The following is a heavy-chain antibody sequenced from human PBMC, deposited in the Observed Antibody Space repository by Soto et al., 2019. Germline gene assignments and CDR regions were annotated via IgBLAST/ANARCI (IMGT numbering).Heavy chain of an antibody. CDR3: ASLTHYYDSSGYYYVGGDFDY. CDR1: GGTFSSYA. J-gene: IGHJ4*02. Sequence: SVKVSCKASGGTFSSYAISWVRQAPGQGLEWMGGIIPIFGTANYAQKFQGRVTITADESTSTAYMELSSLRSEDTAVYYCASLTHYYDSSGYYYVGGDFDYWGQGTLVTVSS. D-gene: IGHD3-22*01. V-gene: IGHV1-69*13. CDR2: IIPIFGTA.